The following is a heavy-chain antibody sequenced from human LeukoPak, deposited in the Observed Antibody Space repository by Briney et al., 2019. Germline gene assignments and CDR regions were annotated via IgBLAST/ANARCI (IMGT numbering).Heavy chain of an antibody. CDR2: ISYDGDNK. CDR1: GFTFSSYG. J-gene: IGHJ4*02. Sequence: PGGSLRLSCAASGFTFSSYGMHWVRQAPGKGLEWVAVISYDGDNKYYADSVKGRFTISRDNPKNTLYLQMNSLRAEDTAVYYCAKSGHSSSWYAAYWGQGTLVTVSS. V-gene: IGHV3-30*18. D-gene: IGHD6-13*01. CDR3: AKSGHSSSWYAAY.